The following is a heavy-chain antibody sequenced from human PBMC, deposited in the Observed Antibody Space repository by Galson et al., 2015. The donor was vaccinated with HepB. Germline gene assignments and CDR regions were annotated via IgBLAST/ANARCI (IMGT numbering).Heavy chain of an antibody. CDR2: IIPIFGTA. D-gene: IGHD1-1*01. Sequence: SVKVSCKASGGTFSSYAISWVRQAPGQGLEWMGGIIPIFGTANYAQKFQGRVTITADESTSTAYMELSSLRSEDTAVYYCARDRPAGALERQPRYYYGMDVWGQGTTVTVSS. CDR1: GGTFSSYA. V-gene: IGHV1-69*13. J-gene: IGHJ6*02. CDR3: ARDRPAGALERQPRYYYGMDV.